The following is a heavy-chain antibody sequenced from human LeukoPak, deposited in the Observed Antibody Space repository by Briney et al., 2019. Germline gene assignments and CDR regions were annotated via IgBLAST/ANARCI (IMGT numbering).Heavy chain of an antibody. V-gene: IGHV4-34*01. J-gene: IGHJ1*01. CDR1: GGSFSGYY. D-gene: IGHD2-2*01. Sequence: SETLSLTCAVYGGSFSGYYWSWIRQPPGKGLEWIGEINHSGSTNYNPSLKSRVTISVDTSKNQFSLKLSSVTAADTAVYYCARDMRYCSSTSCWQYFQHWGQGTLVTVSS. CDR2: INHSGST. CDR3: ARDMRYCSSTSCWQYFQH.